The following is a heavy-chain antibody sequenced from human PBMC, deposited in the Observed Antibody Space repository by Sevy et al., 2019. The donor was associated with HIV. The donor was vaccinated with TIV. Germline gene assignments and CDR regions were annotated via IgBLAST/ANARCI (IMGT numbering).Heavy chain of an antibody. CDR3: ARAGDDYCISTDCNKNWSDP. CDR2: IGSSGTII. V-gene: IGHV3-11*01. CDR1: GFTFSDYY. J-gene: IGHJ5*02. D-gene: IGHD5-12*01. Sequence: GGSLRLSCAASGFTFSDYYMTWIRQAPGKGLEWVSYIGSSGTIIYYADSVKGRFTISRDNARNSRYLQMNSLRAEDTAVYYCARAGDDYCISTDCNKNWSDPWGQGTLVTVSS.